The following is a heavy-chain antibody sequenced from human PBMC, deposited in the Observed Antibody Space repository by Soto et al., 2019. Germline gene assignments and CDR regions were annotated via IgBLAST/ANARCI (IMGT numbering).Heavy chain of an antibody. CDR2: TKSDGSGT. J-gene: IGHJ6*01. CDR1: GFTFSNYW. Sequence: EVQLVESGGGLLQPGGSLTLSCTASGFTFSNYWMHWVRQAPGKGLVWVSRTKSDGSGTSYTDSVKGRFTISRDNAYNTLYLQMSNLRAEDTAVYYCARGGFAYGRGRMDVWGKGTTVNVSS. CDR3: ARGGFAYGRGRMDV. V-gene: IGHV3-74*01. D-gene: IGHD3-10*01.